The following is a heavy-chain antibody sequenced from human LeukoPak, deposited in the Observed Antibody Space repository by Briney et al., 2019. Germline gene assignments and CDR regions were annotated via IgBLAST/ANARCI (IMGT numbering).Heavy chain of an antibody. D-gene: IGHD3-22*01. V-gene: IGHV4-59*01. CDR1: GGSISSYY. CDR2: IYYSGST. CDR3: ARIAVNYYDSSGYYFDY. Sequence: KTSETLSLTCTVPGGSISSYYWSWIRQPPGKGLEWIGYIYYSGSTNYNPSPKSRVTISVDTSKNQFSPKLSSVTAADTAVYYCARIAVNYYDSSGYYFDYWGQGTLVTVSS. J-gene: IGHJ4*02.